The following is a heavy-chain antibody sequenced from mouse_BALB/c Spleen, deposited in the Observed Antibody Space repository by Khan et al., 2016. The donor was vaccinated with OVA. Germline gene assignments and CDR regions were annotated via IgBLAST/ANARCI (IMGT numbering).Heavy chain of an antibody. CDR2: IWGDGST. Sequence: QVQLKESGPGLVAPSQSLSITCTVSGFSLTGYGVNWVRQPPGKGLEWLGMIWGDGSTNYNSALKSSLSISKDNSKSQVFLKMNSLQTDDTARYYCARAYYANYREAMDYWGQGTSVTVSS. J-gene: IGHJ4*01. D-gene: IGHD2-10*01. CDR1: GFSLTGYG. V-gene: IGHV2-6-7*01. CDR3: ARAYYANYREAMDY.